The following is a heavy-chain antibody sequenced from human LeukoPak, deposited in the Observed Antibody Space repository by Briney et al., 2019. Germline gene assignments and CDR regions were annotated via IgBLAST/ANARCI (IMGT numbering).Heavy chain of an antibody. J-gene: IGHJ4*02. CDR2: INTSGGNT. CDR1: GYTFTTYY. D-gene: IGHD2-15*01. CDR3: VREQSGRTFDY. Sequence: ASVKVSCKASGYTFTTYYLHWVRQAPGQGREWMGLINTSGGNTNYAQTFRARITMTRDTSTSTVYLELSSLRSEDTAVYYCVREQSGRTFDYWGQGTLVTVSS. V-gene: IGHV1-46*01.